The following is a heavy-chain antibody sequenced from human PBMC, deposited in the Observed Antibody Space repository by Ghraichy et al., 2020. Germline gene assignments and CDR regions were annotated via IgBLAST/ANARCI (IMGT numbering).Heavy chain of an antibody. V-gene: IGHV3-23*01. J-gene: IGHJ4*02. Sequence: GGSLRLSCAASGFTFSSYAMSWVRQAPGKGLEWVSAISGSGGSTYYADSVKGRFTISRDNSKNTLYLQMNSLRAEDTAVYYCAKDTRGYGSGSYYSPSDYWGQGTLVTVSS. CDR1: GFTFSSYA. CDR3: AKDTRGYGSGSYYSPSDY. D-gene: IGHD3-10*01. CDR2: ISGSGGST.